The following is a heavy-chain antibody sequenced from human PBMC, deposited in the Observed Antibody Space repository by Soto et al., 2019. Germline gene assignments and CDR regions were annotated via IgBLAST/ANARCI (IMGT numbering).Heavy chain of an antibody. CDR2: IWYDGSNK. J-gene: IGHJ4*02. Sequence: QVQLVESGGGVVQPGRSLRLSCAASGFTFSSYGMHWVRQAPGKGLEWVAVIWYDGSNKYYADSVKGRFTISRDNSKNTLYLQMNSRRAEDTAVYYCARDFLSRGGYYSGHFDYWGQGTLVTVSS. CDR3: ARDFLSRGGYYSGHFDY. V-gene: IGHV3-33*01. D-gene: IGHD3-22*01. CDR1: GFTFSSYG.